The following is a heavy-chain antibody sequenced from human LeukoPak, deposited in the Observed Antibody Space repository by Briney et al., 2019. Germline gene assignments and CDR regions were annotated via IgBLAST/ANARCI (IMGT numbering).Heavy chain of an antibody. CDR2: VRSSSSYL. V-gene: IGHV3-21*01. D-gene: IGHD1-1*01. CDR3: ARDSGAFNSEPTFDY. Sequence: GGSLRLSCAASGFTFSSYSINWVRQAPGKGLEWDSSVRSSSSYLYYADSVNGRITISRDNAKTSLYLQMNSLSAEDTAVYYCARDSGAFNSEPTFDYWGQGTLVTVSS. CDR1: GFTFSSYS. J-gene: IGHJ4*02.